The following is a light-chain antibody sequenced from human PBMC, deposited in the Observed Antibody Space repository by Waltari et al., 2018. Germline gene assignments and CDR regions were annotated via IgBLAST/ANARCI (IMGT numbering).Light chain of an antibody. V-gene: IGKV3-11*01. CDR3: QQRTNWIT. J-gene: IGKJ5*01. Sequence: ELVLTQSPATLSLSPGERATLSCRASQSVSSYLAWYQHKPGQAPRLLIYGASNRATGSPARFSGSGSGTDFTLTISSLEPEDFAVYYCQQRTNWITFGQGTRLEIK. CDR1: QSVSSY. CDR2: GAS.